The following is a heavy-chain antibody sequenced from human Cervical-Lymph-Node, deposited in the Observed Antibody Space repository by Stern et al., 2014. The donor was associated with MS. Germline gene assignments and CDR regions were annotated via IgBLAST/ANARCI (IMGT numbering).Heavy chain of an antibody. J-gene: IGHJ4*02. CDR1: GYSFTANW. CDR3: ARDYGDYAFDY. Sequence: VQLVESGAEVKKPGESLKLSCKGSGYSFTANWIALVRQSPGKGLEWMVIIYPGDSDTRDSPSFQGQVTISADKSISTAYLQWSSLKASDTAMYYCARDYGDYAFDYWGQGTLVTVSS. V-gene: IGHV5-51*01. CDR2: IYPGDSDT. D-gene: IGHD4-17*01.